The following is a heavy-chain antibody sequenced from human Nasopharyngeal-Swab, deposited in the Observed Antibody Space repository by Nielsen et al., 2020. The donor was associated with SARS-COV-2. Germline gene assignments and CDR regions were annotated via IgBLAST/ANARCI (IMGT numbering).Heavy chain of an antibody. D-gene: IGHD2-2*01. J-gene: IGHJ6*03. V-gene: IGHV1-3*01. Sequence: ASVKVSCKASGYTFGNYAVQWVRQAPGQRREWTGWINAGSGQTRYSQTFQDRVTITRDTSASTVYMELSSLRPEDTAVYYCARERELQSHQYYYYMDVWGKGTTVAVSS. CDR3: ARERELQSHQYYYYMDV. CDR2: INAGSGQT. CDR1: GYTFGNYA.